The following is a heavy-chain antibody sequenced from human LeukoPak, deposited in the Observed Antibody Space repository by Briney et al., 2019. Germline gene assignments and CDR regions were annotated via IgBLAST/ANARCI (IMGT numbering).Heavy chain of an antibody. V-gene: IGHV3-7*01. J-gene: IGHJ4*02. CDR3: AREWDYDTSGYYPFF. Sequence: GGSLRLSCAASGFTFSSYWMSWVRQAPGKGLEWVANIRQDENEEYYVDSVKGRFTISRDNAKNSLYLQMNSLRAEDTAVYYCAREWDYDTSGYYPFFWGQGTLVTVSS. D-gene: IGHD3-22*01. CDR1: GFTFSSYW. CDR2: IRQDENEE.